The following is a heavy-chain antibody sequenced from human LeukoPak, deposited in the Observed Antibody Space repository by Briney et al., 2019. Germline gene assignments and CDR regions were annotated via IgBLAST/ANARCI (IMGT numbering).Heavy chain of an antibody. D-gene: IGHD3-9*01. CDR3: AKDWHSLTGRNCFDP. CDR2: VTSYNGDT. Sequence: ASVRVSCKASGYTFNNYGISWVRQAPGQGLEWMGWVTSYNGDTNYAQKFQGRVTMSTDTSTSTAYMELRSLRFDDTAIYYCAKDWHSLTGRNCFDPCGQGTLVTVSS. V-gene: IGHV1-18*01. J-gene: IGHJ5*02. CDR1: GYTFNNYG.